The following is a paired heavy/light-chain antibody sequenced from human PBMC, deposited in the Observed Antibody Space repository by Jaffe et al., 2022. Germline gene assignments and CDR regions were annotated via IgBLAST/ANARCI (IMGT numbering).Heavy chain of an antibody. CDR3: ARDQRIMITFGGDRYYYYMDV. CDR2: IIPIFGTA. Sequence: QVQLVQSGAEVKKPGSSVKVSCKASGGTFSSYAISWVRQAPGQGLEWMGGIIPIFGTANYAQKFQGRVTITADESTSTAYMELSSLRSEDTAVYYCARDQRIMITFGGDRYYYYMDVWGKGTTVTVSS. D-gene: IGHD3-16*01. J-gene: IGHJ6*03. CDR1: GGTFSSYA. V-gene: IGHV1-69*01.
Light chain of an antibody. J-gene: IGKJ5*01. V-gene: IGKV3-20*01. CDR3: QQYGSSSIT. CDR2: GAS. CDR1: QSVSSSY. Sequence: EIVLTQSPGTLSLSPGERATLSCRASQSVSSSYLAWYQQKPGQAPRLLIYGASSRATGIPDRFSGSGSGTDFTLTISRLEPEDFAVYYCQQYGSSSITFGQGTRLEIK.